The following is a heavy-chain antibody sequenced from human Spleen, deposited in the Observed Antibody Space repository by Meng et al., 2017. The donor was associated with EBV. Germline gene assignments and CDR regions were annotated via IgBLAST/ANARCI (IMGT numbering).Heavy chain of an antibody. V-gene: IGHV4-34*01. Sequence: VQRQKWGAGLFKPSEPLARAGAVYGASLRGHYWRWIRQAPGKGLEWIGEIKDTGSTNYNLSLKGRVTISVDKSNNQFSLKLTSVTAADTAVYYCARFYTYGDVPSEADSWGQGNLVTASS. D-gene: IGHD4-17*01. CDR1: GASLRGHY. J-gene: IGHJ4*02. CDR3: ARFYTYGDVPSEADS. CDR2: IKDTGST.